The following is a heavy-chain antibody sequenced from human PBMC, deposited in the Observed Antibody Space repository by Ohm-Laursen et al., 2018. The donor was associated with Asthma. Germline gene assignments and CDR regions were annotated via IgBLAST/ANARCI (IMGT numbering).Heavy chain of an antibody. CDR1: GFTFKDYA. CDR2: LSGDAGRT. Sequence: SLRLSCTASGFTFKDYAMAWVRQVPGKGLDFVSALSGDAGRTFYADSVRGRFTISRDNSRNTLSLQMNSLRADDTAIYYCAKGPYEAANFYFDHWGQGTLVSVSA. D-gene: IGHD1-1*01. J-gene: IGHJ4*02. CDR3: AKGPYEAANFYFDH. V-gene: IGHV3-23*01.